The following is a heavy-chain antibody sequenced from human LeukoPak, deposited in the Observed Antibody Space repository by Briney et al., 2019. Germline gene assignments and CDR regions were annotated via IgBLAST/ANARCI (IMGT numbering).Heavy chain of an antibody. CDR1: GYTFTSYD. J-gene: IGHJ5*02. Sequence: ASVKVSCKASGYTFTSYDINWVRQATGQRLEWMGWMNPNSGNTGYAQKFQGRVTMTRNTSISTAYMELSSLRSEDTAVYYCARWKIKRYGPPTNCFDPWGQGTLVTVSS. CDR2: MNPNSGNT. V-gene: IGHV1-8*01. D-gene: IGHD3-9*01. CDR3: ARWKIKRYGPPTNCFDP.